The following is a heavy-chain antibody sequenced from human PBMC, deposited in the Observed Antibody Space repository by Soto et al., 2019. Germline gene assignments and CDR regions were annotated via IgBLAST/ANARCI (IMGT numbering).Heavy chain of an antibody. V-gene: IGHV4-31*03. J-gene: IGHJ6*02. CDR3: AKDLGPEGPRWGSESGHDDGMDD. D-gene: IGHD3-16*01. CDR1: GGSISSGGYY. Sequence: SETLSLTCTVSGGSISSGGYYWSWLRQHKGKGLEWIVYIYYSGSTYYNPSLKSRATRAVDTSKNEFSLKLSSVTAADTAVNYCAKDLGPEGPRWGSESGHDDGMDDWGQGTTVTVSS. CDR2: IYYSGST.